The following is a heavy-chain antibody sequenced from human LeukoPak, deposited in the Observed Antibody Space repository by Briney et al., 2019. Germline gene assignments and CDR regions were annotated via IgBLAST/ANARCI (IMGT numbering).Heavy chain of an antibody. CDR3: ARRYYDSSGYYPFDY. D-gene: IGHD3-22*01. J-gene: IGHJ4*02. Sequence: SETLSLTCTVSGGSISSSSYYWGWIRQPPGKGLEWSGSIYYSGSTYYNPSLKSRVTISVDTSKNQFSLKLSSVTAADTAVYYCARRYYDSSGYYPFDYWGQGTLVTVSS. CDR2: IYYSGST. CDR1: GGSISSSSYY. V-gene: IGHV4-39*01.